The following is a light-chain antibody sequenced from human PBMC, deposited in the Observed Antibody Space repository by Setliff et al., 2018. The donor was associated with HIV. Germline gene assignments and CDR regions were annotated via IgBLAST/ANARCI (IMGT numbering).Light chain of an antibody. CDR2: EVS. CDR3: SSYSRTTRHV. Sequence: QSALTQPASVSGSPGQSLTISCTGTSTDISTFTFVSWFQQYPGKAPKLIIYEVSQRPSGVSGRFSASKSGNTASLTISGLQADDEADYYCSSYSRTTRHVFGTGTKVTVL. CDR1: STDISTFTF. J-gene: IGLJ1*01. V-gene: IGLV2-14*03.